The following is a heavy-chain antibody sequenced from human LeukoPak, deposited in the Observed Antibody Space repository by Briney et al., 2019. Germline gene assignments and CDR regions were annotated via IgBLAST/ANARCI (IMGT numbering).Heavy chain of an antibody. CDR2: INHSGST. Sequence: SETLSLTCAVYGGSFSGYYWSWIRQPPGKGLEWIGEINHSGSTNYNPSLKSRVTISVDTSKNQFSLKLSSVTAADTAVYYCATGIVGASVCYWGQGTLVTVSS. V-gene: IGHV4-34*01. J-gene: IGHJ4*02. D-gene: IGHD1-26*01. CDR3: ATGIVGASVCY. CDR1: GGSFSGYY.